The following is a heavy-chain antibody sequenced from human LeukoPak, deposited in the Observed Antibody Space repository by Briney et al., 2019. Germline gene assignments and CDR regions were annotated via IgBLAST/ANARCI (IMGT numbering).Heavy chain of an antibody. CDR1: GGSISSYY. CDR3: ARSATYYYDSSGYWDFDY. D-gene: IGHD3-22*01. CDR2: IYYSGST. V-gene: IGHV4-59*01. Sequence: SETLSLTCTVSGGSISSYYWSWIRQPAGKGLEWIGYIYYSGSTNYNPSLKSRVTISVDTSKNQFSLKLSSVTAADTAVYYCARSATYYYDSSGYWDFDYWGQGTLVTVSS. J-gene: IGHJ4*02.